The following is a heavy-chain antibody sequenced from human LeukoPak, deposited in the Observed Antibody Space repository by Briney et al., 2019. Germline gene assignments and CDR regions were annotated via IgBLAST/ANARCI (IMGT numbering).Heavy chain of an antibody. CDR3: ARQYYDFWSGYYLDY. D-gene: IGHD3-3*01. CDR2: IYPGDSDT. Sequence: GESLKISCKGSGYSFASYWIGWVRQMPGKGLEWMGIIYPGDSDTRYSPSFQGQVTISADKSISTAYLQWSSLKASDTAMYYCARQYYDFWSGYYLDYWGQGTLVTVSS. J-gene: IGHJ4*02. CDR1: GYSFASYW. V-gene: IGHV5-51*01.